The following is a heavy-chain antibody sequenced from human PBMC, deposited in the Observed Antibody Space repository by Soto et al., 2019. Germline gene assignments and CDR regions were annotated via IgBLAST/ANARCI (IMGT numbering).Heavy chain of an antibody. CDR2: IYYSGST. J-gene: IGHJ5*02. Sequence: ASETLSLTCTVSGGSINSGDYYWSWIRQPPGKGLEWIGYIYYSGSTYYNPSLKSRVTISKDTSKNQFSLKLSSVTAADTAVYYCARHQSHSSSYVDPWGQGTLVTVSS. D-gene: IGHD6-13*01. CDR3: ARHQSHSSSYVDP. V-gene: IGHV4-30-4*01. CDR1: GGSINSGDYY.